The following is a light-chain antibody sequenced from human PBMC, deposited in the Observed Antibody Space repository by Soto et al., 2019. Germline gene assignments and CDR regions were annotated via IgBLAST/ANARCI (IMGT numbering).Light chain of an antibody. CDR2: DAS. V-gene: IGKV3-11*01. CDR3: QQRSNWPPLT. J-gene: IGKJ4*01. CDR1: QSISYY. Sequence: EIVLTQSPATLSLSPGERATLSCRASQSISYYLAWCQQKPGQAPRLLIYDASTRATGIPARFSGSGSGTDFTLTISSLEPEDFAVYYCQQRSNWPPLTFGGGTKVEIK.